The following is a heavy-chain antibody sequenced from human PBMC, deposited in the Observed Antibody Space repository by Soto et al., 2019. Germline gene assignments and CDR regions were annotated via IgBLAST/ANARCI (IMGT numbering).Heavy chain of an antibody. V-gene: IGHV3-21*01. CDR2: ISSNSAYT. J-gene: IGHJ5*02. D-gene: IGHD6-13*01. CDR3: TRDASRDSSARGWFDP. CDR1: GFTFRSFT. Sequence: GGSLRLSCAASGFTFRSFTMNWVRQAPGKGLEWVSTISSNSAYTYYTDALRGRFTISRDNAKDSLHLQMNSLRAEDTAVYYCTRDASRDSSARGWFDPWGPGTLVTVS.